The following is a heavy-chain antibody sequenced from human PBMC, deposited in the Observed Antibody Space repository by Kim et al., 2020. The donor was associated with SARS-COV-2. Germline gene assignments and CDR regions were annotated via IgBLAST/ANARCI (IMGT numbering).Heavy chain of an antibody. V-gene: IGHV4-39*01. CDR3: ARHRGLLSRDRLFDY. D-gene: IGHD2-15*01. CDR1: GGSISSSSYY. CDR2: IYYSGST. Sequence: SETLSLTCTVSGGSISSSSYYWGWIRQPPGKGLEWIGSIYYSGSTYYNPSLKSRVTISVDTSKNQFSLKLSSVTAADTAVYYCARHRGLLSRDRLFDYWGQGTLVTVSS. J-gene: IGHJ4*02.